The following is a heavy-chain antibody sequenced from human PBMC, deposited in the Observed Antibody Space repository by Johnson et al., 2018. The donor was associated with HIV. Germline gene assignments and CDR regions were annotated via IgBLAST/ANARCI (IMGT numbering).Heavy chain of an antibody. Sequence: VQLVESGGGLVQPGGSLRLSCAASAFTFSSFAMSWVRQAPGKGLEWVSGISGAGGSSNYADSVKGRFTISRDNSKNTLYLQMNSLRAEDTAIYYCAKDLHYYDSSGFNDAFDIWGQGTMVTVSS. D-gene: IGHD3-22*01. J-gene: IGHJ3*02. CDR2: ISGAGGSS. CDR1: AFTFSSFA. V-gene: IGHV3-23*04. CDR3: AKDLHYYDSSGFNDAFDI.